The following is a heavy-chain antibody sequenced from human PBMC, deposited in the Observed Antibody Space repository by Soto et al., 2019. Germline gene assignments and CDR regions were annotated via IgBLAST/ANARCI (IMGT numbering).Heavy chain of an antibody. CDR2: IIPRFATP. J-gene: IGHJ4*02. D-gene: IGHD6-13*01. V-gene: IGHV1-69*13. CDR1: GGTFSSFA. Sequence: GASVKVSCKTSGGTFSSFAISWVRLAPGQGLEWMGVIIPRFATPTYAQRVQGRVSITADESTSTAYMELTSLRSEDTAVYYCAKEVAAAGKVFDYWGQGTLVTVSS. CDR3: AKEVAAAGKVFDY.